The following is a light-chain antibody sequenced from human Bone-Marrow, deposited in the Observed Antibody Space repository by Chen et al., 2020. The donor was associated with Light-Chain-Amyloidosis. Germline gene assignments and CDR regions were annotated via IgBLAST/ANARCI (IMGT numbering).Light chain of an antibody. J-gene: IGLJ2*01. CDR2: RDT. CDR1: DLPTKY. Sequence: SYELTQPPSVSVSPGQTARITCSGDDLPTKYAYWYQQKPGQAPVLVIHRDTRRPSGISERFSGSSSGTTATLTISGVQAEDVADYHCQSADSSGTYEVIFGGGTKLTVL. V-gene: IGLV3-25*03. CDR3: QSADSSGTYEVI.